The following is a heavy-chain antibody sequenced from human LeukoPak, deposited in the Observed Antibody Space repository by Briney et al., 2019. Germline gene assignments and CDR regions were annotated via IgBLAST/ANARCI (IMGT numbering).Heavy chain of an antibody. D-gene: IGHD1-26*01. CDR1: GFTFSSYG. V-gene: IGHV3-7*01. Sequence: GGSLRLSCAASGFTFSSYGMSWVRQAPGKGLEWVANTKQDGGEKYYVDSVKGRFTISRDNAKNSLYLQMNSLRAEDTAVYYCARDLRGAFVIWGHGTMVTVSS. J-gene: IGHJ3*02. CDR3: ARDLRGAFVI. CDR2: TKQDGGEK.